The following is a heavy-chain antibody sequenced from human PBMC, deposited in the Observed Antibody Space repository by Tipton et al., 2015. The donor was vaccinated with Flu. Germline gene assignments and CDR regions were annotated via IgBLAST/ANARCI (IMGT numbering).Heavy chain of an antibody. J-gene: IGHJ4*02. Sequence: SLRLSCVSSGFTLSSNYMSWVRQAPGKGLEWVSVIYSGGSTYYADSVKGRFTISRDNSKNTLYLQMNSLRAEDTAVYYCARVSGGGYYFDYWGQGTLVTVSS. CDR1: GFTLSSNY. V-gene: IGHV3-53*01. D-gene: IGHD2-15*01. CDR3: ARVSGGGYYFDY. CDR2: IYSGGST.